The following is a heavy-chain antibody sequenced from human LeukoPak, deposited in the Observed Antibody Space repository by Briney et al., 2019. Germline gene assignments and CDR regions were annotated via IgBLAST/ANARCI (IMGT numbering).Heavy chain of an antibody. D-gene: IGHD6-25*01. Sequence: SETLSLTCAVYGGSFSGYYWSWIRQPPGKGLEWIGEINHSGSINYNPSLKSRVTISVDTSKNQFSLKLNSVTPEDTAVYFCARGGSGAFDIWGQGTMVTVSS. J-gene: IGHJ3*02. V-gene: IGHV4-34*01. CDR3: ARGGSGAFDI. CDR2: INHSGSI. CDR1: GGSFSGYY.